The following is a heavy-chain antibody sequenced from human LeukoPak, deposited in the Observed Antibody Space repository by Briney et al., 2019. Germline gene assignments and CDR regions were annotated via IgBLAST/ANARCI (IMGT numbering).Heavy chain of an antibody. J-gene: IGHJ5*02. V-gene: IGHV1-69*13. CDR3: ARYSSSSSWFDP. D-gene: IGHD6-6*01. CDR2: IIPIFGTA. CDR1: RGTFSSYA. Sequence: SVKVSCKASRGTFSSYAISWVRQAPGQGLEWMGGIIPIFGTANYAQKFQGRVTITADESTSTAYMELSSLRSEDTAVYYCARYSSSSSWFDPWGQGTLVTVSS.